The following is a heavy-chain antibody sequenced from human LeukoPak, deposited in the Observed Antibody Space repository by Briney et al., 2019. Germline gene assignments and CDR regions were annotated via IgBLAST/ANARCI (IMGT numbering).Heavy chain of an antibody. V-gene: IGHV4-39*01. D-gene: IGHD6-19*01. J-gene: IGHJ4*02. CDR1: GGPINNSNYY. Sequence: PSETLSLTCTVSGGPINNSNYYWGWIRQPPGKGLEWIGGAYYSGTTYYSPSLKSRVTISVDTSRNHFSLNLNSVTAADTAVYYCARHSSSAWYYYFDYWGQGSFVTVSS. CDR3: ARHSSSAWYYYFDY. CDR2: AYYSGTT.